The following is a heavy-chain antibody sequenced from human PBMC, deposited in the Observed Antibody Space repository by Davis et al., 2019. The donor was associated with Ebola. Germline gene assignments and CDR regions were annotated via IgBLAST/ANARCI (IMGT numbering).Heavy chain of an antibody. V-gene: IGHV3-30-3*01. CDR1: GFTFSSYA. Sequence: GESLKISCAASGFTFSSYAMHWVRQAPGKGLEWVAAISYDGSNKYYADSVKGRFTISRDNSKNTLYLQMNSLRAEDTAVYYCARALYYYDSSGYYVVGVAPAAYYGRDGWGKGTTVTVSS. CDR3: ARALYYYDSSGYYVVGVAPAAYYGRDG. J-gene: IGHJ6*04. CDR2: ISYDGSNK. D-gene: IGHD3-22*01.